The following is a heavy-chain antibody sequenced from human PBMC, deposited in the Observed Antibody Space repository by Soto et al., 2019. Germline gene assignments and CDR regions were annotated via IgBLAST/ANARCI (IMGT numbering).Heavy chain of an antibody. D-gene: IGHD3-3*01. V-gene: IGHV4-30-4*01. CDR3: ARDSFWSQRINWFDP. CDR1: GGSISSGHYF. Sequence: SETLSLTCTVSGGSISSGHYFWSWIRQPPGKGLEWIGYIYYTGSTYYNPSLKSRLTLSVDTSKNQFSLNLTSVTAADTAVYYCARDSFWSQRINWFDPWGQGTLVTVSS. J-gene: IGHJ5*02. CDR2: IYYTGST.